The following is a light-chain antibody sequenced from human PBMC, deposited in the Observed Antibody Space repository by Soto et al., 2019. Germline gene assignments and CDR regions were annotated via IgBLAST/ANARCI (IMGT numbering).Light chain of an antibody. CDR2: KAS. Sequence: DIQMTQSPSTLSASVGDRVTITCRASQTIFNWLAWYQQKSGKAPEVLIYKASSLESGVPSRFSGSGSGTEFALTISGLQPDDFATYYCQQYHSYPVTFGQGTKVEVK. CDR1: QTIFNW. J-gene: IGKJ1*01. V-gene: IGKV1-5*03. CDR3: QQYHSYPVT.